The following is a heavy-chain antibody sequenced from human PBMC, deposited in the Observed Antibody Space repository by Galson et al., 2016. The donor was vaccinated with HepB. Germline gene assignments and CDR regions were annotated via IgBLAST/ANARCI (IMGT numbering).Heavy chain of an antibody. D-gene: IGHD2-21*01. Sequence: SLRVSCAAAGFTFSSSAMSWVRQAPGKWLGWACALGGGGGRSYYADSVKGRFTISRDNSKNTLNLQMTSLRVEDTAVYYCAKGSIRVSAALYGMDVWGQGTTVTVSS. J-gene: IGHJ6*02. CDR3: AKGSIRVSAALYGMDV. V-gene: IGHV3-23*01. CDR2: LGGGGGRS. CDR1: GFTFSSSA.